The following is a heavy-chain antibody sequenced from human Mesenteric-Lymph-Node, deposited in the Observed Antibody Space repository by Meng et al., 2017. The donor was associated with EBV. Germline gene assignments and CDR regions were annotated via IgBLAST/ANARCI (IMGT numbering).Heavy chain of an antibody. CDR3: ARAQWRRGYGLFLTKGDSFDP. D-gene: IGHD3-22*01. CDR1: GGSLSGYY. J-gene: IGHJ5*02. V-gene: IGHV4-34*02. CDR2: VDHRGST. Sequence: PLQQWGAGLLKPSEPLSPTCAVYGGSLSGYYWHWIRQPPGKGLEWIGEVDHRGSTNYNPSLKSRVTISLDTSKNQFSLKLTSVTAADTAVYYCARAQWRRGYGLFLTKGDSFDPWGQGTLVTVSS.